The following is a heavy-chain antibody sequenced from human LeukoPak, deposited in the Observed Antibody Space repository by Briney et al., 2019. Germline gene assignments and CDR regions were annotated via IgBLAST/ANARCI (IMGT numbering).Heavy chain of an antibody. CDR1: GYTFTGYY. D-gene: IGHD2-15*01. Sequence: ASVKVSFKASGYTFTGYYVHWVRQAPGQGLEWMGWINPNSGGTNYAQKFQGRVTMTRDTSISTAYMELSRLRSDDTAVYYCARDLVVADAFGIWGQGTMVTVSS. CDR2: INPNSGGT. V-gene: IGHV1-2*02. CDR3: ARDLVVADAFGI. J-gene: IGHJ3*02.